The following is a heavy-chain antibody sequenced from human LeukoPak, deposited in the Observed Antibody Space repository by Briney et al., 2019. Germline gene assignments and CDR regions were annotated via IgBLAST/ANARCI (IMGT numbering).Heavy chain of an antibody. CDR3: ARDRAAPEDY. D-gene: IGHD6-6*01. CDR2: IKQDGSEK. J-gene: IGHJ4*02. CDR1: GFIFSSCW. Sequence: GGSLRLSCAASGFIFSSCWMSWVRQAPGRGRVWVANIKQDGSEKYYVDSVKGRFTISRDNAKNSLYLQMNSLRAEDTAVYYCARDRAAPEDYWGQGTLVTVSS. V-gene: IGHV3-7*01.